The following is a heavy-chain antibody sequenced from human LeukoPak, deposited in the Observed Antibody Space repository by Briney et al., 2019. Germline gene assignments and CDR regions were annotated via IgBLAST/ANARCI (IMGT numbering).Heavy chain of an antibody. D-gene: IGHD3-3*01. CDR1: GDSVSSNSAA. J-gene: IGHJ3*02. CDR2: TYYRSNWYS. Sequence: SQTLSLTCAISGDSVSSNSAAWNWIRQSPSRGLEWLGRTYYRSNWYSDYAISMKGRITINLDTSKNQFSLQLNSVTPEDTAVYYCARYYGDAFDIWGQGTMVTVSS. CDR3: ARYYGDAFDI. V-gene: IGHV6-1*01.